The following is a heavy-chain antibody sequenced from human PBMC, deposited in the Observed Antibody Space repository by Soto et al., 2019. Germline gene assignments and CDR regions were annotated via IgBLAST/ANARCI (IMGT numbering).Heavy chain of an antibody. J-gene: IGHJ3*02. CDR2: IIPIFGTA. Sequence: SVKVSCKASGGTFSSYAISWVRQAPGQGLEWMGGIIPIFGTANYAQKFQGGVTITADESTSTAYMELSSLRSEDTAVYYCATNGGVNYYDSSGYRDAFDIWGQGTMVTVSS. V-gene: IGHV1-69*13. CDR3: ATNGGVNYYDSSGYRDAFDI. D-gene: IGHD3-22*01. CDR1: GGTFSSYA.